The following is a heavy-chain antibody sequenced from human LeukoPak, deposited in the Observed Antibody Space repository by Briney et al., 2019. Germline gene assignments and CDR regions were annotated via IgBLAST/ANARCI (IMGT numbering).Heavy chain of an antibody. Sequence: ASVKVSCKASGYTFINYDINWVRQATGQGLEWMGWIRVYNGDTNYAQKLQGRVTMTTDTSTSTAYMELRSLRSDDTAVYYCATGYCSSTNCRIDYWGQGTLVSVSS. J-gene: IGHJ4*02. CDR2: IRVYNGDT. D-gene: IGHD2-2*03. V-gene: IGHV1-18*01. CDR3: ATGYCSSTNCRIDY. CDR1: GYTFINYD.